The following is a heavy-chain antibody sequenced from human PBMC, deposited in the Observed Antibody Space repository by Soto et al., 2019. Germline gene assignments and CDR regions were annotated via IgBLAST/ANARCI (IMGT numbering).Heavy chain of an antibody. Sequence: QVQLVQSGAEVKKPGASVKVSCKASGYTFTSNGISWVRQAPGQGLEWMGSISAYNGNTNYAQKLQGRVTMTTDTSTSTAYMELRSLRSDDTAVYYCARGRAGITMVRASYYYMDVWGKGTTVTVSS. CDR3: ARGRAGITMVRASYYYMDV. J-gene: IGHJ6*03. CDR1: GYTFTSNG. D-gene: IGHD3-10*01. CDR2: ISAYNGNT. V-gene: IGHV1-18*01.